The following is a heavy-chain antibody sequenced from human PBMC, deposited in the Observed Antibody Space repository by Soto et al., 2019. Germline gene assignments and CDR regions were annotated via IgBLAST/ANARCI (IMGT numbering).Heavy chain of an antibody. V-gene: IGHV3-23*01. CDR3: AKASSWYSYAYYFDY. Sequence: GGSLRLSCAASGFTFSSYAMSWVRQAPGKGLEWVSAISGSGGSTYYADSVKGRFTISRDNSKNTLYLQMNSLRAEDTAVYYCAKASSWYSYAYYFDYWGQGTLVTVSS. D-gene: IGHD5-18*01. CDR2: ISGSGGST. J-gene: IGHJ4*02. CDR1: GFTFSSYA.